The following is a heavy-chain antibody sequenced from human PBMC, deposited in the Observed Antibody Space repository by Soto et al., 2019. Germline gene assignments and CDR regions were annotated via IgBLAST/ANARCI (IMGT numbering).Heavy chain of an antibody. CDR1: GYTFTGYY. J-gene: IGHJ6*02. CDR2: INPNSGGT. V-gene: IGHV1-2*04. D-gene: IGHD5-18*01. Sequence: GASVKVSCKASGYTFTGYYMHWVRQAPGQGLERMGWINPNSGGTNYAQKFQGWVTMTRDTSISTAYMELSRLRSDDTAVYYCARGSPSYGWGYGMDVWGQGTTVTVSS. CDR3: ARGSPSYGWGYGMDV.